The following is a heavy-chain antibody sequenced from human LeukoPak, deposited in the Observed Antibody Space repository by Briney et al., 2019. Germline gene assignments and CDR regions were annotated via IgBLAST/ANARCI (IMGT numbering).Heavy chain of an antibody. V-gene: IGHV4-39*01. CDR1: GGSFSGYY. Sequence: SETLSLTCAVYGGSFSGYYWGWIRQPPGKGLEWIGSIYYSGSTYYNPSLKSRVTISVDTSKNQFSLKLSSVTAADTAVYYCARLFYYGSGSYYPWVHNWFDPWGQGTLVTVSS. CDR3: ARLFYYGSGSYYPWVHNWFDP. CDR2: IYYSGST. D-gene: IGHD3-10*01. J-gene: IGHJ5*02.